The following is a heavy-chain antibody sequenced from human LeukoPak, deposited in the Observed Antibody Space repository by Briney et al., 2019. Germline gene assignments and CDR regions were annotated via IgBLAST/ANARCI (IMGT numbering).Heavy chain of an antibody. CDR3: ARGTYYGMDV. J-gene: IGHJ6*02. CDR1: GFTVSSNY. CDR2: IYSGGST. Sequence: GGSLRLSRAASGFTVSSNYMSGVRQAPGRGLEWVSVIYSGGSTYYADSVKGRFTISRDNSKNTLYLQMNSLRAEDTAVYYCARGTYYGMDVWGQGTTVTVSS. V-gene: IGHV3-66*01.